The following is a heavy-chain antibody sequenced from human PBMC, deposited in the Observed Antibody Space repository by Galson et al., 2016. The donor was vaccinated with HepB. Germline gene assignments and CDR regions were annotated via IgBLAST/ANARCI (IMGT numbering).Heavy chain of an antibody. CDR2: ISHDGTNE. J-gene: IGHJ4*02. D-gene: IGHD3-10*01. CDR1: GSTFSSYS. Sequence: SLRLSCAASGSTFSSYSMHWVRQAPGKGLEWVAAISHDGTNEYYAESVKGRFTISRDNSRNSLYLQMNSLTTEDTAVYYCARRGADYWGQGTLVTVSA. V-gene: IGHV3-30-3*01. CDR3: ARRGADY.